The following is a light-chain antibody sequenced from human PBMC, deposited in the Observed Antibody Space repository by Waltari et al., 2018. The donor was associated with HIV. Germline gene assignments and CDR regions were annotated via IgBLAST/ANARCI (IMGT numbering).Light chain of an antibody. Sequence: SYELTQPPSVSVSPGQTDRLTCSGDALPKKCAYSSQQKSGHAPVLVIYDDSNRPSGIPQRFSGSSSGTMATLTISGAQVADEADYYCYSTDNSGTHIRVFGGGTKLTVL. CDR2: DDS. CDR3: YSTDNSGTHIRV. CDR1: ALPKKC. J-gene: IGLJ2*01. V-gene: IGLV3-10*01.